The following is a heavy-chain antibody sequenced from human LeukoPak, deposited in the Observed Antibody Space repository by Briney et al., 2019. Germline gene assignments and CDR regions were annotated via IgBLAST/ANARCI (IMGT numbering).Heavy chain of an antibody. V-gene: IGHV4-59*01. D-gene: IGHD6-13*01. CDR3: ARGPGIAAAGFQP. J-gene: IGHJ4*02. CDR1: GGSISSYY. CDR2: IYYSGST. Sequence: PSETLSLTCTVSGGSISSYYWSWIRQPPGKGLEWIGYIYYSGSTNYNPSLRSRVTISVDTSKNQFSLKLSSVTAADTAVYYCARGPGIAAAGFQPWGQGTLVTVSS.